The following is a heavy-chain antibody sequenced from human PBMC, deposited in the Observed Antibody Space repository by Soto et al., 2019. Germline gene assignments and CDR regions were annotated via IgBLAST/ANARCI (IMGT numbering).Heavy chain of an antibody. V-gene: IGHV1-18*01. D-gene: IGHD3-16*01. CDR2: INTYNGNT. CDR1: GYTFTRYG. CDR3: AMVDVYVTPSPQDV. J-gene: IGHJ6*02. Sequence: VQLVQSGAAVKNPGASVKVSCKASGYTFTRYGIGWARQAPGQGLEWMGWINTYNGNTNYAQNVQGRVTLTTDTSTSTAYMERRSLRSNDTAIYYCAMVDVYVTPSPQDVWGQGTTVIVSS.